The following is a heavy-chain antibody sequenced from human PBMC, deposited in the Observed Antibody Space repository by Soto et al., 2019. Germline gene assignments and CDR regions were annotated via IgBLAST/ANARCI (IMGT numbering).Heavy chain of an antibody. V-gene: IGHV5-51*01. CDR3: AQAKRDYGGNSLGFDY. J-gene: IGHJ4*02. D-gene: IGHD4-17*01. CDR2: IYPGDSDT. CDR1: GYSFTSYW. Sequence: PGASLKISCKGSGYSFTSYWSGWVRQMPGKGLEWMGIIYPGDSDTRYSPSFQGQVTITADKSISTAYLQWSSLKASDTAMYYCAQAKRDYGGNSLGFDYWGQGTLVTVSS.